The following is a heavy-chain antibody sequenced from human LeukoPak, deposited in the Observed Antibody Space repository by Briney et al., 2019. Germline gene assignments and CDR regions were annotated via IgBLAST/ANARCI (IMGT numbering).Heavy chain of an antibody. CDR1: GFTFSSYG. CDR3: ATIAYSSSADY. D-gene: IGHD6-6*01. V-gene: IGHV3-30*03. CDR2: MSYDGSNK. Sequence: QPGGSLRLSCAASGFTFSSYGMHWVRQAPGKGLEWVAVMSYDGSNKYYADSVKGRFTISRDNSKNTLYLQMNSLRAEDTAVYYCATIAYSSSADYWGQGTLVTVSS. J-gene: IGHJ4*02.